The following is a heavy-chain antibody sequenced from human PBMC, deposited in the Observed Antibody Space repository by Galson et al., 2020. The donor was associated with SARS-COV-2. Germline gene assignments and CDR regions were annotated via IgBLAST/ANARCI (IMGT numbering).Heavy chain of an antibody. CDR3: ATTSPVAGTSGWFDP. Sequence: ASVQVSCKVSGYTLTELSMHWVRQAPGKGLEWMGGFDPEDGETIYAQKFQGRVTMTEDTSTDTAYMELSSLRSEDTAVYYCATTSPVAGTSGWFDPWGQGTLVTVSS. V-gene: IGHV1-24*01. J-gene: IGHJ5*02. CDR2: FDPEDGET. D-gene: IGHD6-19*01. CDR1: GYTLTELS.